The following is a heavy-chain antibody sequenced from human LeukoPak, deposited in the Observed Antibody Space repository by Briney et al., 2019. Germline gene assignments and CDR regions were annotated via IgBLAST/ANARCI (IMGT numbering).Heavy chain of an antibody. CDR1: GGSFSGYY. CDR3: ARNRRLGGKNCSGGSCLTYYYYGMDV. D-gene: IGHD2-15*01. V-gene: IGHV4-34*01. J-gene: IGHJ6*02. Sequence: KPSETLSLTCAVYGGSFSGYYWSWIRQPPGKGLEWIGEINHSGSTNYNPSLKSRVTISVDTSKNQFSLKLSSVTAADTVVYYCARNRRLGGKNCSGGSCLTYYYYGMDVWGQGTTVTVSS. CDR2: INHSGST.